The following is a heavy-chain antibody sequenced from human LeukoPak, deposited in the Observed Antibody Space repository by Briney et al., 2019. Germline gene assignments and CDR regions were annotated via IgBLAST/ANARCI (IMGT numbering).Heavy chain of an antibody. J-gene: IGHJ3*02. CDR1: GGSVSDYY. CDR3: ARHTSGYYDAFDI. D-gene: IGHD3-22*01. CDR2: MYYSGIT. Sequence: SETLSLTCTVSGGSVSDYYWSWIRQPPGKGLEWIGTMYYSGITYYNPSLKSRVTISVDTSKNQFSLKLTSVTAADTAVYYCARHTSGYYDAFDIWGQGTLVTVSS. V-gene: IGHV4-39*01.